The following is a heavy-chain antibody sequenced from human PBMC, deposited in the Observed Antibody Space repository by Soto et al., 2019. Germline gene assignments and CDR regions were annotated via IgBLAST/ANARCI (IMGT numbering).Heavy chain of an antibody. CDR1: GFTFSSYA. D-gene: IGHD3-9*01. V-gene: IGHV3-30-3*01. CDR2: ISYDGSNK. Sequence: QVQLVESGGGVVQPGRSLRLSCAASGFTFSSYAMHWVRQAPGKGLEWVAVISYDGSNKYYADSVKGRFTISRDNSKNTLYLQMNSLRAEDTAVYYCARAQLRYFDWLSGMDVWGQGTTVTVSS. CDR3: ARAQLRYFDWLSGMDV. J-gene: IGHJ6*02.